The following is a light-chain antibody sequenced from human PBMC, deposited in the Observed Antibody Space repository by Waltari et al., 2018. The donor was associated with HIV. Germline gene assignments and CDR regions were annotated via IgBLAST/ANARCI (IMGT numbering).Light chain of an antibody. Sequence: QSVLTQPPSASGTPGQRVTISCSGSSSNIGSNYVYWYQQLPGTTPKLIIYRNNQRPSGVPDRFAGSKSVTSASLAISGLRSEDEADYYCAAWDASLSGNWVFGGGTKLTVL. J-gene: IGLJ3*02. CDR2: RNN. CDR1: SSNIGSNY. CDR3: AAWDASLSGNWV. V-gene: IGLV1-47*01.